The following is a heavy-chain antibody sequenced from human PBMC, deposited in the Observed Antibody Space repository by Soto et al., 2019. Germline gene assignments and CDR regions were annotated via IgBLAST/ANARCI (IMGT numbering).Heavy chain of an antibody. V-gene: IGHV3-21*01. CDR2: ISSSSSYI. J-gene: IGHJ4*02. CDR3: ARIRYNWIPELG. Sequence: GGSLRLSCAASGFTFSSYSMNWVRQAPGKGLEWVSSISSSSSYIYYADSVKGRFTISRDNAKNSLYLQMNSLRAEDTAVYYCARIRYNWIPELGRGQGTLVTVSS. D-gene: IGHD1-20*01. CDR1: GFTFSSYS.